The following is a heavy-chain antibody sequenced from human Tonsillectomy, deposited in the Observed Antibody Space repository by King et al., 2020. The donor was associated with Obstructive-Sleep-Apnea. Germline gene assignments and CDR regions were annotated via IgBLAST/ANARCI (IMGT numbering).Heavy chain of an antibody. V-gene: IGHV3-13*01. Sequence: GGCDMRGVRQAPGRGLEWVSAGCAAGDTYHPGSVKGRFTIPRENAKNSLYLQMNSPRAGDPAVYYCARGGRFGELHAFDIWGQGTMVTVSS. CDR1: GGCD. J-gene: IGHJ3*02. CDR3: ARGGRFGELHAFDI. D-gene: IGHD3-10*01. CDR2: GCAAGDT.